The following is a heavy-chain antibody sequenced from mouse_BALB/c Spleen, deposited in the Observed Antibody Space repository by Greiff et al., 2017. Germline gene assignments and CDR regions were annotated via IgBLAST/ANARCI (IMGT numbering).Heavy chain of an antibody. V-gene: IGHV5-9-4*01. CDR1: GFTFSSYA. CDR3: ARRFHSLLGAMDY. D-gene: IGHD1-2*01. J-gene: IGHJ4*01. Sequence: EVKLVESGGGLVKPGGSLKLSCAASGFTFSSYAMSWVRQSPEKRLEWVAEISSGGSYTYYPDTVTGRFTISRDNAKNTLYLEMSSLRSEDTAMYYCARRFHSLLGAMDYWGQGTSVTVSS. CDR2: ISSGGSYT.